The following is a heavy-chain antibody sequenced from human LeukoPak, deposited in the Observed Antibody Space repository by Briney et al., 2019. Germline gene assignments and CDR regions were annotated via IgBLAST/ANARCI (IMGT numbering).Heavy chain of an antibody. D-gene: IGHD3-22*01. J-gene: IGHJ4*02. CDR2: INHSGST. V-gene: IGHV4-34*01. Sequence: SETLSLTCTVSGGSISSYYWSWIRQPPGKGLEWIGEINHSGSTNYNPSLKSRVTISVDTSKNQFSLKLSSVTAADTAVYYCARGALNTYFYYYDSSGPLAYWGQGTLVTVSS. CDR3: ARGALNTYFYYYDSSGPLAY. CDR1: GGSISSYY.